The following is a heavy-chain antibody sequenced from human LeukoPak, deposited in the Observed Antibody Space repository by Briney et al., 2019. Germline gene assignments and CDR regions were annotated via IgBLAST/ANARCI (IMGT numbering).Heavy chain of an antibody. CDR1: GDSISGYY. V-gene: IGHV4-59*01. J-gene: IGHJ4*02. CDR2: IYHSGST. D-gene: IGHD1-26*01. Sequence: PSETLSLTCTVSGDSISGYYWSWIRQPPGKGLEWIGNIYHSGSTNYSPSLKSRVTISVDTSKNQFSLKLSSGTAADTAVYYCARSYSGIPYYFDYWGQGTLVTVSS. CDR3: ARSYSGIPYYFDY.